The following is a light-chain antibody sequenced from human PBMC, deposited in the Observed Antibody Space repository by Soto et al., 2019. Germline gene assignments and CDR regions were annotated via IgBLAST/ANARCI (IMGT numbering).Light chain of an antibody. CDR3: QQRSDWPPT. Sequence: IVLTQSPATLSLSPGERATLSCRASQSVGSYLAWFQQTPGQAPRLLIYDTSNRATGIPARFSGSVSGTDGTITISSLQTEDGAVYYCQQRSDWPPTFGQGTKVDIK. CDR2: DTS. J-gene: IGKJ1*01. V-gene: IGKV3-11*01. CDR1: QSVGSY.